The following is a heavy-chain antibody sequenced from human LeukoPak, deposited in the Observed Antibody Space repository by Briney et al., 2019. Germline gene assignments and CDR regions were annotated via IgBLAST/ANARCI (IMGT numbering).Heavy chain of an antibody. CDR1: GVVFDDYG. V-gene: IGHV3-30*02. D-gene: IGHD3-10*01. CDR3: AKHYYGSGSQKYYFDY. CDR2: VRNDGSDK. Sequence: GESLRLSCAASGVVFDDYGMHWVRQAPGKGLEWVTMVRNDGSDKYYADSVKGRFTISRDNSKTTLYLQMNSLRPEDTAVYYCAKHYYGSGSQKYYFDYWGQGTLVTVSS. J-gene: IGHJ4*02.